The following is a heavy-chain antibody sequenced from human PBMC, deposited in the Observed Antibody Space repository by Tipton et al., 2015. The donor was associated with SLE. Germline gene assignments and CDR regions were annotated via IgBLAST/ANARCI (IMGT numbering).Heavy chain of an antibody. Sequence: QLVQSGPEVKKPGASVKVSCKASGYTFASYDINWVRQATGQGLEWMGWMGPNSGNTGYAQKFQGRVTMTRNTSMSTAYMELNSLRSEDTAVYYCARVPVRTTGGFGRFRMDVWGKGTTVTVSS. V-gene: IGHV1-8*01. CDR3: ARVPVRTTGGFGRFRMDV. J-gene: IGHJ6*04. D-gene: IGHD1-1*01. CDR2: MGPNSGNT. CDR1: GYTFASYD.